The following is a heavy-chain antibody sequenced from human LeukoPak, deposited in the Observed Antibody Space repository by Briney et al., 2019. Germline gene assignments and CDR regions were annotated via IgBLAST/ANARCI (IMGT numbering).Heavy chain of an antibody. V-gene: IGHV1-46*01. CDR1: GYTFTSYY. J-gene: IGHJ3*02. Sequence: ASVKVSCKASGYTFTSYYMHWVRQAPGQGLEWMGIINPNGGSTSYAQRFQGRVTMTSDAFTNTVYMELSSLRSEDTAIFYCARDNSPRAFDIWGQGTMVTVSS. D-gene: IGHD2-21*01. CDR2: INPNGGST. CDR3: ARDNSPRAFDI.